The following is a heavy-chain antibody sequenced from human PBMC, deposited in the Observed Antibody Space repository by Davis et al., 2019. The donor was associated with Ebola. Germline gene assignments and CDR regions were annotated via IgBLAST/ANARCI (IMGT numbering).Heavy chain of an antibody. CDR3: ANRRGGGYYFDY. Sequence: GESLKISCAASGFTFNNSAMTWVRQAPGKGLEWVSTISGSGASTYYADSVKGRFSISRDNSKNTLYLQMNSLRAEDTAVYYCANRRGGGYYFDYWGQGTLVTVSS. V-gene: IGHV3-23*01. CDR1: GFTFNNSA. CDR2: ISGSGAST. D-gene: IGHD3-10*01. J-gene: IGHJ4*02.